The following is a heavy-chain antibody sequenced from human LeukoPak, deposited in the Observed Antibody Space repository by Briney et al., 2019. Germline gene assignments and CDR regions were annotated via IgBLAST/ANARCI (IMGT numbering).Heavy chain of an antibody. V-gene: IGHV1-69*06. J-gene: IGHJ4*02. CDR3: ATGSEWPAYYFDY. CDR1: GGTFSSYA. CDR2: IIPIFGTA. Sequence: GASVKVSFKASGGTFSSYAISWVRQAPGQGLEWMGGIIPIFGTANYAQKFQGRVTITADKSTSTAYMELSSLRSEDTAVYYCATGSEWPAYYFDYWGQGTLVTVSS. D-gene: IGHD3-3*01.